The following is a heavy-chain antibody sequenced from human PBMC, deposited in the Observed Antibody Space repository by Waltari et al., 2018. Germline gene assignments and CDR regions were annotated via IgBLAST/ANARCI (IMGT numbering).Heavy chain of an antibody. CDR3: AKTRGSYIQFEN. J-gene: IGHJ4*02. CDR1: GGSLRRGASY. V-gene: IGHV4-31*03. CDR2: IFSSGST. Sequence: QLQLQESGPGLVKPSETLSLTCTVSGGSLRRGASYWSWIRQHPAQGLEWLGYIFSSGSTFYHPSFRSRISMSLDTSDKQFSLRLNDVTAADTAVYYCAKTRGSYIQFENWGQGALVTVSS. D-gene: IGHD1-26*01.